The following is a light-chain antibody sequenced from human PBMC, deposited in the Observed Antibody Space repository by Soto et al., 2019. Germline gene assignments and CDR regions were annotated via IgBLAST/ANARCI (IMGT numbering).Light chain of an antibody. V-gene: IGLV3-21*02. Sequence: SYELAQPPSVSVAPGQTARITWGGNNIGSKSVHWYQQKPGQAPVLVVYDDSDRPSGIPERFSGSNSGNTATLTISRVEAGDEADYYCQVWDSSSDHYVFGTGTKVTV. CDR2: DDS. CDR3: QVWDSSSDHYV. J-gene: IGLJ1*01. CDR1: NIGSKS.